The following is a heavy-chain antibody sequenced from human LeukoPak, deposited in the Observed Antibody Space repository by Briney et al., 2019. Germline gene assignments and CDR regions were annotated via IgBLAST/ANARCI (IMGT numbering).Heavy chain of an antibody. CDR2: IIPIFNKP. D-gene: IGHD6-13*01. Sequence: ASVKVSCKASGGIFSSYAISWVRQAPGQGLEWMGDIIPIFNKPNYAQKFQGRVTITADKSTSTAYMELSSLRSEDTAVYYCARVDLAAAADFDYWGQGTLVTVSS. CDR1: GGIFSSYA. V-gene: IGHV1-69*06. J-gene: IGHJ4*02. CDR3: ARVDLAAAADFDY.